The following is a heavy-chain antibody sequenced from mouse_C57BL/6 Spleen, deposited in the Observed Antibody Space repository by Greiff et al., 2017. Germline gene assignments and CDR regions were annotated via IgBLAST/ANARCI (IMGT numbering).Heavy chain of an antibody. V-gene: IGHV1-26*01. CDR1: GYTFTDYY. CDR2: INPNNGGT. CDR3: ARKEYAMDY. J-gene: IGHJ4*01. Sequence: EVQLQQSGPELVKPGASVKISCKASGYTFTDYYMDWVKQSPGQSLEWIGSINPNNGGTSYNQKFKGKATLTADTSSSTAYMELRSLTSEDSAVYYGARKEYAMDYWGQGTSVTVSS.